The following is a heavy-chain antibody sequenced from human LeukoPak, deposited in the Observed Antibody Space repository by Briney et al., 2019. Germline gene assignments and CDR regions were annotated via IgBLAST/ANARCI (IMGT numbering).Heavy chain of an antibody. CDR1: GYTFTGYY. Sequence: ASVKVSCKASGYTFTGYYMHWVRQAPGQGLEWMGGIIPIFGTANYAQKFQGRVTITTDESTSTAYMELSSLRSEDTAVYYCARGPSRVGWFIDYWGQGTLVTVSS. D-gene: IGHD3-3*01. J-gene: IGHJ4*02. CDR2: IIPIFGTA. CDR3: ARGPSRVGWFIDY. V-gene: IGHV1-69*05.